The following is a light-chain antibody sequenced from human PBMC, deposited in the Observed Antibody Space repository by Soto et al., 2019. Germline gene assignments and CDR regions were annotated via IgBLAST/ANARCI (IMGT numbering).Light chain of an antibody. CDR2: SAS. CDR3: QHSGDFRWT. CDR1: QNLGTLY. V-gene: IGKV3-20*01. Sequence: EIVLTQSPGTLSLSPGERGTLSCRASQNLGTLYLAWFQQKSGQAPRLLIYSASRRATGIPDRFTGSGSGTDFTLTINRVEPEDFAVYYCQHSGDFRWTVGQGTKVDIK. J-gene: IGKJ1*01.